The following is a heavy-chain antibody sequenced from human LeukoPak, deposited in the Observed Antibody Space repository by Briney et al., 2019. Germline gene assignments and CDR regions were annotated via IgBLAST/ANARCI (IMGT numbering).Heavy chain of an antibody. V-gene: IGHV4-61*02. J-gene: IGHJ6*03. Sequence: SQTLSLTCTVAGGSISSASYYWGWIRQPAGKGLEWIGRIYTSGSTNYNPSLKSRVTISVDTSKNQFSLKLNSVTAADTAMYYCARGESSSSPLYYYYYYMDVWGKGTTVTVSS. CDR3: ARGESSSSPLYYYYYYMDV. D-gene: IGHD6-6*01. CDR2: IYTSGST. CDR1: GGSISSASYY.